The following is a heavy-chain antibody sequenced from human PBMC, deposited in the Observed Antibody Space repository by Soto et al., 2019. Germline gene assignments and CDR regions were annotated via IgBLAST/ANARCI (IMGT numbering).Heavy chain of an antibody. CDR2: ISWNGGSI. Sequence: EVQLLESGGGLVQPGRSLRLSCAASGFTFDDYAMNWVRQAPGKGLEWVSGISWNGGSIGYADSVKGRFTISRDNAKNSLYLQMNSLRAEDTAMYYCAKAPYRSRWAGYFDLWGRGTLVTVSS. V-gene: IGHV3-9*01. D-gene: IGHD6-13*01. CDR1: GFTFDDYA. J-gene: IGHJ2*01. CDR3: AKAPYRSRWAGYFDL.